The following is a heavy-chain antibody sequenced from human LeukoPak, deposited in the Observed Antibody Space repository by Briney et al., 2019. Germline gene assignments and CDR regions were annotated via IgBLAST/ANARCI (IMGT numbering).Heavy chain of an antibody. CDR3: AKSLQEYYGSGSLPHLDY. CDR2: ISSSGSTI. V-gene: IGHV3-11*01. J-gene: IGHJ4*02. Sequence: PGGSLRLSCAASGFTFSDYYMSWIRQAPGKGLEWVSYISSSGSTIYYADSVKGRFTISRDNAKNSLYLQMNSLRAEDTAVYYCAKSLQEYYGSGSLPHLDYWGQGTLVTVSS. CDR1: GFTFSDYY. D-gene: IGHD3-10*01.